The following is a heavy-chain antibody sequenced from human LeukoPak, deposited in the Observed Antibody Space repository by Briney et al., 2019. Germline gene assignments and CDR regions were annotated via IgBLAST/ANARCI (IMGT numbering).Heavy chain of an antibody. CDR1: GFTFSSYA. V-gene: IGHV3-30-3*01. J-gene: IGHJ6*03. CDR3: AKDKYNFWSGSNYYYMDV. Sequence: GRSLRLSCAASGFTFSSYAMHWVRQAPGKGLEWVAVISYDGSNKYYADSVKGRFTISRDNSKNTLYLQMNSLRAEDTAVYYCAKDKYNFWSGSNYYYMDVWGKGTTVTVSS. D-gene: IGHD3-3*01. CDR2: ISYDGSNK.